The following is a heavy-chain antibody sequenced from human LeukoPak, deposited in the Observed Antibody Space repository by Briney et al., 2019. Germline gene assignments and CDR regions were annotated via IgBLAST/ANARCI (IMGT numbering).Heavy chain of an antibody. CDR3: ANRGSIADWYFDL. V-gene: IGHV4-59*01. D-gene: IGHD6-6*01. CDR1: GGSISGYY. Sequence: PSETLSLTCTVSGGSISGYYWSWIRQPPGKGLEWIGYIYYSGSTHYNPSLKSRVTLSVDRSKNQFSLKLTSVTAADTAVYYCANRGSIADWYFDLWGRGTLVTVSS. J-gene: IGHJ2*01. CDR2: IYYSGST.